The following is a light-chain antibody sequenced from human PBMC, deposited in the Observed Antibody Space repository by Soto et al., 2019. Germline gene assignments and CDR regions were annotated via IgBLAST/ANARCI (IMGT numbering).Light chain of an antibody. CDR2: AAS. CDR1: QAIGND. Sequence: AIQMTQSPSSLSASVGDRVTITCRASQAIGNDLGWYQQIPGKAPKLLIYAASRLHSGVPSNFSGSGSGSDFTLTICSLQPEDFATYYCLQNYRSPWTFGQGTKVELK. J-gene: IGKJ1*01. CDR3: LQNYRSPWT. V-gene: IGKV1-6*01.